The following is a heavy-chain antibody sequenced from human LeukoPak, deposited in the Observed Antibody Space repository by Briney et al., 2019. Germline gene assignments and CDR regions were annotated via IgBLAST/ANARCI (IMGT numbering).Heavy chain of an antibody. CDR2: ISGSGGST. V-gene: IGHV3-23*01. J-gene: IGHJ4*02. CDR3: AKADSSSWFTFDY. Sequence: PGGSLRLSCAASGFTFSSYAMSWVRQAPGKGLEWVSAISGSGGSTYYADSVKGRFTISRDNSRNTLYLQMNSLRAEDTAVYYCAKADSSSWFTFDYWGQGTLVTVSS. CDR1: GFTFSSYA. D-gene: IGHD6-13*01.